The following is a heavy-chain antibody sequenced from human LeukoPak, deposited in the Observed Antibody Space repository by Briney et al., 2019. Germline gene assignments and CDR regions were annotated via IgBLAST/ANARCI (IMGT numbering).Heavy chain of an antibody. CDR1: GYTFTSYG. CDR2: ISAYNGNT. CDR3: ARFLDYYDSSGYDNFDY. J-gene: IGHJ4*02. Sequence: ASVKVSCKASGYTFTSYGISWVRQAPGQGLEWMGWISAYNGNTNYAQKLQGRVTMTTDTSTSTAYMGLRSLRSDDTAVYYCARFLDYYDSSGYDNFDYWGQGTLVTVSS. D-gene: IGHD3-22*01. V-gene: IGHV1-18*01.